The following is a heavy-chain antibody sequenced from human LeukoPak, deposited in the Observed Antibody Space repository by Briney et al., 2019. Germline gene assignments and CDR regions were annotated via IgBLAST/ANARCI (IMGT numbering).Heavy chain of an antibody. Sequence: GASVKVSCKASGYTFTGNFMHWVRQAPGQGLEWMGWINPNNGGTNYAQKFQGRVTMTRDTSISTAYMELSRLKSDDTAVYYCARERPNSSSWYARWFDPWGQGTLVTVSS. V-gene: IGHV1-2*02. CDR3: ARERPNSSSWYARWFDP. J-gene: IGHJ5*02. CDR1: GYTFTGNF. CDR2: INPNNGGT. D-gene: IGHD6-13*01.